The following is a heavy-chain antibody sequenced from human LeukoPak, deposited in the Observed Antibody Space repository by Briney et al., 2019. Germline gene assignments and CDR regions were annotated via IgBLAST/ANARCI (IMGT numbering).Heavy chain of an antibody. V-gene: IGHV1-2*04. J-gene: IGHJ4*02. CDR1: GYTFTGYY. CDR3: ARAPGYSYGSSFDY. Sequence: ASVQVSCKASGYTFTGYYMQWVRPAPGQGLEWMGWINHNSGGTNYAQKFQGWVTMTRDTSISTAYMELSRLRSDDTAVYYCARAPGYSYGSSFDYWGQGTLVTVSS. D-gene: IGHD5-18*01. CDR2: INHNSGGT.